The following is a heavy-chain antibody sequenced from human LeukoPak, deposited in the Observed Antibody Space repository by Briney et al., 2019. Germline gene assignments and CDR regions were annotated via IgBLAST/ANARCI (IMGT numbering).Heavy chain of an antibody. D-gene: IGHD4-17*01. J-gene: IGHJ4*02. CDR2: IIPIFGTA. CDR1: GGTFSSYA. CDR3: ARGGLTTVTYADY. V-gene: IGHV1-69*13. Sequence: ASVKVSCKASGGTFSSYAISWVRQAPGQGLEWMGGIIPIFGTADYAQKFQGRVTITADESTSTAYMELSSLRSEDTAVYYCARGGLTTVTYADYWGQGTLVTVSS.